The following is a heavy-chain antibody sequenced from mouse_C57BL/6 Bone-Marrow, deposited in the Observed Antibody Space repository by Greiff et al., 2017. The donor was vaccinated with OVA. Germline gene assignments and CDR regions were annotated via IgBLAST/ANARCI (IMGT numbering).Heavy chain of an antibody. D-gene: IGHD2-2*01. V-gene: IGHV14-1*01. CDR1: GFNIKDYY. CDR2: IDPEDGDT. CDR3: TTGMVKAFDY. Sequence: DVQLQESGAELVRPGASVKLSCTASGFNIKDYYMHWVKQRPEQSLEWIGRIDPEDGDTEYAPKFQGKATMTADTSSHTAYLQLSSLTSEDTAVYYGTTGMVKAFDYWGQGTTLTVSS. J-gene: IGHJ2*01.